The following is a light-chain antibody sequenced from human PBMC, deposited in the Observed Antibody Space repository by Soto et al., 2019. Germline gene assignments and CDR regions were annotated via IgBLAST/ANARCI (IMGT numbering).Light chain of an antibody. J-gene: IGLJ1*01. V-gene: IGLV4-60*02. Sequence: SWAQSALGSSVKLTCTLSSGHSSYIIAWHQQQPGKAPRYLMKLEGSGSYNTGSGVPDRFSGSSSGADRYLTISTLQFEDEADYYCETWVSNIYVFGTGTKLTVL. CDR3: ETWVSNIYV. CDR1: SGHSSYI. CDR2: LEGSGSY.